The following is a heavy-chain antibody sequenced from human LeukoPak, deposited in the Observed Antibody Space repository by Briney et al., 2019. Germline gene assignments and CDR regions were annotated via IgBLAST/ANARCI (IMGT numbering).Heavy chain of an antibody. J-gene: IGHJ3*02. Sequence: GGSLRLSCAASGFTVSSNYMSWVRQAPGKGLEWASGIFGGGSTYYADSVKGRFTISRDNSKNTLYLQMNSLRPEDTAVYYCARSDSSSSRRAFDIWGLGTMVTVSS. CDR3: ARSDSSSSRRAFDI. D-gene: IGHD6-6*01. CDR2: IFGGGST. V-gene: IGHV3-66*02. CDR1: GFTVSSNY.